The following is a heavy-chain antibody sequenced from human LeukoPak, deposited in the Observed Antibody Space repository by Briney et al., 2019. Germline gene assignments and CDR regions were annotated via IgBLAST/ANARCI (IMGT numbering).Heavy chain of an antibody. CDR1: GYTFTSYA. CDR2: INTNTGNP. J-gene: IGHJ4*02. Sequence: ASVKVSCKASGYTFTSYAMNWVRQAPGQGLEWMGWINTNTGNPTYAQGFTGRFVFSLDTSVSTAYLQISSLKAEDTAVYYCARDRVLLWFGESYYFDYWGQGTPVTVSS. D-gene: IGHD3-10*01. CDR3: ARDRVLLWFGESYYFDY. V-gene: IGHV7-4-1*02.